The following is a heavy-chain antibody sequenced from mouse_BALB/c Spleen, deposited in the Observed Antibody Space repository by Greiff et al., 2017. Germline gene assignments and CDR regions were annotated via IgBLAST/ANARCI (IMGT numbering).Heavy chain of an antibody. CDR1: GYTFTSYW. V-gene: IGHV1S41*01. J-gene: IGHJ2*01. CDR3: ARGADFDY. CDR2: IAPGSGST. Sequence: DLVKPGASVKLSCKASGYTFTSYWINWIKQRPGQGLEWKGRIAPGSGSTYYNEMFKGKATLTVDTSSSTAYIQLSSLSSEDSAVYFCARGADFDYWGQGTTLTVSA.